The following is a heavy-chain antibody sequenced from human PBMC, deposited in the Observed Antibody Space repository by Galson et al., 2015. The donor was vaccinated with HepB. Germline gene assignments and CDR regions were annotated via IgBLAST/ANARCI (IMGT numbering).Heavy chain of an antibody. CDR3: TSGIAVTGNTYFAY. J-gene: IGHJ4*02. Sequence: SLRLSCAVSGFSFSASAMDWVRQASGKGLEWIGRIRNKANNYTTSYAESVKGRFTISRDDSKSTAYLPINSLKTDDTGMYYCTSGIAVTGNTYFAYWGQGTLVSVSS. CDR2: IRNKANNYTT. V-gene: IGHV3-73*01. CDR1: GFSFSASA. D-gene: IGHD6-19*01.